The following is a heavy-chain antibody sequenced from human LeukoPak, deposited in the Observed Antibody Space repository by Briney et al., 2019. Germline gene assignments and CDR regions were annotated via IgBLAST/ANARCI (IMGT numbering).Heavy chain of an antibody. CDR3: AKEGSTARLNDH. CDR2: ISDSGGST. D-gene: IGHD2-2*01. V-gene: IGHV3-23*01. CDR1: GFTFSNSA. Sequence: GGSLRLSCAASGFTFSNSAMNWVRQAAGKGLEGVSSISDSGGSTHYADSVKGRSTISRDNSKSTLYLQMNSLRAEDTAVYYCAKEGSTARLNDHWGQGTLVTVSS. J-gene: IGHJ4*02.